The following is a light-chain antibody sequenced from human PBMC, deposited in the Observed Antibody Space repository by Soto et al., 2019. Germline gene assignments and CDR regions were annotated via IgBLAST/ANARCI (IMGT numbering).Light chain of an antibody. J-gene: IGLJ1*01. V-gene: IGLV1-47*01. CDR1: SSXFGSNY. CDR2: RNN. Sequence: QSVLTQPPSASGTPGQRVTISCSGSSSXFGSNYVYWYQQLPGTAPKLLIYRNNQRPSGVPDRFSGSKSGTSASLAISGLRSEDEADYYCAAWDDSLSGPGFFGTGTKVTVL. CDR3: AAWDDSLSGPGF.